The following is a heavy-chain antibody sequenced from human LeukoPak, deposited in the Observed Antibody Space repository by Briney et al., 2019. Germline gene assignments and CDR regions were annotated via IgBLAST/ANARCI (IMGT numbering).Heavy chain of an antibody. V-gene: IGHV4-59*02. Sequence: SETLSLTCSVSGGPVTEFYWSWIRQPPGEGLEWIGYVSHTGTISYSPSLKTRVTMSVDASRNQFSLELVSVTAADTAVYYCARDRGSTGFFYLDSWGQGILVTVSS. CDR1: GGPVTEFY. J-gene: IGHJ4*02. CDR3: ARDRGSTGFFYLDS. CDR2: VSHTGTI. D-gene: IGHD6-19*01.